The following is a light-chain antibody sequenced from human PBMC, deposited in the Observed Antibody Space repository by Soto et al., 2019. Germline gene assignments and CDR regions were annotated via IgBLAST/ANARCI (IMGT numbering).Light chain of an antibody. CDR1: QNIREF. CDR3: QQTYGTPPT. Sequence: DIQMTQSASSLSASLGDRVSIPCRASQNIREFLNWYQQKPGKAPELLISSASSLQSGVPSRFSGSGSGTDFTLTIGSLQREDFATYFCQQTYGTPPTFGQGTRVEI. CDR2: SAS. J-gene: IGKJ1*01. V-gene: IGKV1-39*01.